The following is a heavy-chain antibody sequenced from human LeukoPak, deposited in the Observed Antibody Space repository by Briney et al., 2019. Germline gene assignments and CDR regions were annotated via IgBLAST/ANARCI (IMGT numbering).Heavy chain of an antibody. J-gene: IGHJ4*02. D-gene: IGHD6-19*01. CDR2: INPNSGGT. CDR3: ASETFDSSGWYPIDY. V-gene: IGHV1-2*02. Sequence: ASVKVSCKASGYTFTGYYMHWVRQAPGQGLEWMGWINPNSGGTNYAQKFRGRVTMTRDTSISTAYMELSRLRSDDTAVYYCASETFDSSGWYPIDYWGQGTLVTVSS. CDR1: GYTFTGYY.